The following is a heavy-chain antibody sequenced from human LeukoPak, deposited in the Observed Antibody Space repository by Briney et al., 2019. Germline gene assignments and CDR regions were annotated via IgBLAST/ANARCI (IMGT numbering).Heavy chain of an antibody. D-gene: IGHD3-16*01. CDR3: ARDRFEGGQPDYYYYYMDV. CDR2: INPNSGGT. V-gene: IGHV1-2*02. CDR1: GNTFTGYY. Sequence: GASVKVSCKSSGNTFTGYYMHWVRQAPGQGLEWMGGINPNSGGTNYAQKFQGRVTMTRDTSISTAYMELSRLRSDDTAVYYCARDRFEGGQPDYYYYYMDVWGKGTTVTISS. J-gene: IGHJ6*03.